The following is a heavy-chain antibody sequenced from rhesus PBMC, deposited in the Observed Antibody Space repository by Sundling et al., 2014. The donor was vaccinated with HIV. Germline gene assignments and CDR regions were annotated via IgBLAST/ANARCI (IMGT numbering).Heavy chain of an antibody. CDR2: INSAGNSV. V-gene: IGHV3S42*01. CDR1: GFTFSYYG. J-gene: IGHJ6*01. Sequence: EVQLVETGGGLVQPGGSLKLSCAASGFTFSYYGMSWVRQTPGKGLEWVSGINSAGNSVYYSDSVKGRFTISRDNSKNTLSLQMRSLRGEDTAVYYCVRGPQATGWYGLDSWGQGVIVTVSS. CDR3: VRGPQATGWYGLDS. D-gene: IGHD6-31*01.